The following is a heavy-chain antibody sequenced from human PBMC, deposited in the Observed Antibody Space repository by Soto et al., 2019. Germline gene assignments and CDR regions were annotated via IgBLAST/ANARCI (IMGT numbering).Heavy chain of an antibody. J-gene: IGHJ4*02. CDR1: GGSISSSSYY. D-gene: IGHD5-12*01. Sequence: SETLSLTCTVSGGSISSSSYYWGWIRQPPGKGLEWIGSIYYSGSTYYNPSLKSRVTISVDTSKNQFSLKLSSVTAADTAVYYCARHPRRDGYNFFNVGPKPPQDQTYYFDYWGQGTLVTVSS. CDR2: IYYSGST. CDR3: ARHPRRDGYNFFNVGPKPPQDQTYYFDY. V-gene: IGHV4-39*01.